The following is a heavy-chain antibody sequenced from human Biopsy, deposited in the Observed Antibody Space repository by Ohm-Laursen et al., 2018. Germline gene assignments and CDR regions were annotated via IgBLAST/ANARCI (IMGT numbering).Heavy chain of an antibody. CDR3: TRGGYYYDSLAYYYWFDH. CDR1: GYTFTGYH. J-gene: IGHJ5*02. V-gene: IGHV1-2*02. Sequence: ASVKVSCKASGYTFTGYHVHWVRQAPGQGLEWMGWINAKTGDTNYAQKFQGRVTMTRDTSISTAYVDLSSLRSDDTAVYYCTRGGYYYDSLAYYYWFDHWGQGTLVIVSS. D-gene: IGHD3-22*01. CDR2: INAKTGDT.